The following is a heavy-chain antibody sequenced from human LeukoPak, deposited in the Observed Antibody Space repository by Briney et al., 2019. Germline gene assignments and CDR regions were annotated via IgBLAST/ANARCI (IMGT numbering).Heavy chain of an antibody. CDR2: IWYDGSNK. D-gene: IGHD1-26*01. V-gene: IGHV3-33*08. CDR1: GFTFSSYA. CDR3: ARDLSGSYSY. J-gene: IGHJ4*02. Sequence: TGGSLRLSCAASGFTFSSYAMSWVRQAPGKGLEWVAVIWYDGSNKYYADSVKGRFTISRDNSKNTLYLQMNSLRAEDTAVYYCARDLSGSYSYWGQGTLVTVSS.